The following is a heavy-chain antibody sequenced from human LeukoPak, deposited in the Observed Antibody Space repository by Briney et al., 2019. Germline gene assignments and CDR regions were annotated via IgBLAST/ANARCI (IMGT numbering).Heavy chain of an antibody. CDR2: IWYDGSNK. D-gene: IGHD6-19*01. CDR3: ARVDGLSSSGWYTTGEGVDY. Sequence: GGSLRLSCAASGSTFSSYGMHWVGQAPGKGLEWVALIWYDGSNKYYADSVKGRFTISRDNSKNTLYLQMNSLRVEDTAVYYCARVDGLSSSGWYTTGEGVDYWGQGILVTVSS. CDR1: GSTFSSYG. V-gene: IGHV3-33*01. J-gene: IGHJ4*02.